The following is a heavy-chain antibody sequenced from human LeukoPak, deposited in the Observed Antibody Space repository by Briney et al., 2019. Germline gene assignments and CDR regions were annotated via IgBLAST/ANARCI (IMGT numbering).Heavy chain of an antibody. D-gene: IGHD3-3*01. J-gene: IGHJ4*02. CDR1: GFTFSSYW. Sequence: GGSLRLSCAASGFTFSSYWMHWVRQAPGKGLVWVSRINSDGSSTTYADSVKGRFTIFRDNAKNTLYLQMNSLRVEDTAVYYCARDPYDFWSGFDYWGQGTLVTVSS. CDR2: INSDGSST. V-gene: IGHV3-74*01. CDR3: ARDPYDFWSGFDY.